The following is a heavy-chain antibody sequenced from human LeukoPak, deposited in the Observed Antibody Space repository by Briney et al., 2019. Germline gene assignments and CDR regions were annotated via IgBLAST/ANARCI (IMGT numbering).Heavy chain of an antibody. CDR1: GDSVSSGSYY. V-gene: IGHV4-39*01. J-gene: IGHJ4*02. D-gene: IGHD3-10*01. CDR3: ARRLGGSGSYYY. Sequence: PADTLSLACTVSGDSVSSGSYYWGWIRQPPGKGLVWIGSIYYRGRTYYNPPLKSGGTITVDTAKNQSSLKLRSVTAADTAVYYCARRLGGSGSYYYWGQGTLVTVS. CDR2: IYYRGRT.